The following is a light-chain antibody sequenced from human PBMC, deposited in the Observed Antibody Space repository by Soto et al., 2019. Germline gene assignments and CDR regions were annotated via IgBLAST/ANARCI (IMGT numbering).Light chain of an antibody. CDR3: AASHDSRNGWV. Sequence: QSVLTQPPSMSGTPGQRVTISCSGSSSNIGSNTVNWYQQLPGTAPKLLIYSSDQRPSGVPDRVSGSKSGTSASLAISGLQPEDEADYYCAASHDSRNGWVFGGGTTLTVL. CDR1: SSNIGSNT. CDR2: SSD. J-gene: IGLJ3*02. V-gene: IGLV1-44*01.